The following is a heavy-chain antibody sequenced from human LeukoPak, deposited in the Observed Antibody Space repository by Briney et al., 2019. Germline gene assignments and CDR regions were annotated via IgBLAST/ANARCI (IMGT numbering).Heavy chain of an antibody. CDR1: GGTFSSYA. J-gene: IGHJ4*02. V-gene: IGHV1-18*01. D-gene: IGHD1-26*01. Sequence: ASVKVSCKASGGTFSSYAISWVRQAPGEGLEWMGWISAYNGNTNYAQRFQGRVTMTTDTSTSTAYMELRSLRSDDTAVYYCARPTSSGSYYGHFDYWGQGTLVTVSS. CDR2: ISAYNGNT. CDR3: ARPTSSGSYYGHFDY.